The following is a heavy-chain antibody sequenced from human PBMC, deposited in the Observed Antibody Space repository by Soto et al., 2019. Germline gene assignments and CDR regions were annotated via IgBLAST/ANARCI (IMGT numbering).Heavy chain of an antibody. V-gene: IGHV4-59*01. CDR3: ARFTEDFDY. Sequence: SETLSLPCTVSGGSISSYYCGCIRQPPGKGLEWIGYIYYSGSTNYNPSLKSRVTISVDTSKNQFSLKLSSVTAADTAVYYCARFTEDFDYWGQGTLVTVSS. J-gene: IGHJ4*02. CDR1: GGSISSYY. CDR2: IYYSGST.